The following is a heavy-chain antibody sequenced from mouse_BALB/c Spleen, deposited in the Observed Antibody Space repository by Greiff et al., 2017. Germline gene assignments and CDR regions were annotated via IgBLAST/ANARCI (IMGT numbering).Heavy chain of an antibody. CDR2: IAPGSGST. V-gene: IGHV1S41*01. J-gene: IGHJ2*01. D-gene: IGHD2-4*01. CDR1: GYTFTSYW. Sequence: DLVKPGASVKLSCKASGYTFTSYWINWIKQRPGQGLEWIGGIAPGSGSTYYNEMFKGKATLTVDTSSSTAYIQLSSLSSEDSAVYFCARSGYDYGYYWGQGTTLTVSS. CDR3: ARSGYDYGYY.